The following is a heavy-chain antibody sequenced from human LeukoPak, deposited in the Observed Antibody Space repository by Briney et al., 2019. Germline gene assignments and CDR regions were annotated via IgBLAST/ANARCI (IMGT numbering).Heavy chain of an antibody. CDR1: GGSFSGYY. J-gene: IGHJ4*02. V-gene: IGHV4-34*01. CDR2: INHSGST. CDR3: ARGGGITMIVVVTAPFDY. D-gene: IGHD3-22*01. Sequence: SETLSPTCAVYGGSFSGYYWSWIRQPPGKGLEWIGEINHSGSTNYNPSLKSRVTISVDTSKNQFSLKLSSVTAADTAVYYCARGGGITMIVVVTAPFDYWGQGTLVTVSS.